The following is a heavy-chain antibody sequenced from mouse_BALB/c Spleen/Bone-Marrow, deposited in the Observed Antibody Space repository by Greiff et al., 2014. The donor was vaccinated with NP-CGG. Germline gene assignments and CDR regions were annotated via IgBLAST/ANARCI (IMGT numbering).Heavy chain of an antibody. V-gene: IGHV5-6*01. Sequence: VQLKESGGDLVKPGGSLKLSCAASGFTFSKYGMSWVRQTPDKRLEWVANISSGGSYTYYPGSVKGRFTISRDNAKNTLYLQMSSLKSEDTAMYYCARQYGNFGVMDYWGQGTSVTVSS. J-gene: IGHJ4*01. D-gene: IGHD2-1*01. CDR1: GFTFSKYG. CDR3: ARQYGNFGVMDY. CDR2: ISSGGSYT.